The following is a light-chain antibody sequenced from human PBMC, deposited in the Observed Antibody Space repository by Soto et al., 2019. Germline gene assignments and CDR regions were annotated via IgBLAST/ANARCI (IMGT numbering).Light chain of an antibody. Sequence: QSALTQPASVSGSPGQSITIFCTGTSSDVGTYNYVSWYQQHPGKAPKLMIFEVTNRPSGVSHRFSGSKSGNTASLTISGLQAEDEADYYCSSYTTDISPYVFGTGTKVTVL. CDR2: EVT. CDR3: SSYTTDISPYV. J-gene: IGLJ1*01. CDR1: SSDVGTYNY. V-gene: IGLV2-14*01.